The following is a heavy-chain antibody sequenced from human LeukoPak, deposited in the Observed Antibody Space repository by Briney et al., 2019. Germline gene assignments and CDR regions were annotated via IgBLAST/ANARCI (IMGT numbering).Heavy chain of an antibody. CDR2: ISWNSGSI. V-gene: IGHV3-9*03. CDR3: AKSRDSSGYSSFDY. D-gene: IGHD3-22*01. CDR1: GFTFSSYG. Sequence: GGSLRLSCAASGFTFSSYGMHWVRQAPGKGLEWVSGISWNSGSIGYADSVKGRFTISRDNAKNSLYLQMNSLRAEDMALYYCAKSRDSSGYSSFDYWGQGTLVTVSS. J-gene: IGHJ4*02.